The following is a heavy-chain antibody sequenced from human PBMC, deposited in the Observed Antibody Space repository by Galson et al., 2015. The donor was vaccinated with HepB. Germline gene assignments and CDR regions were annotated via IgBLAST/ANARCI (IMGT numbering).Heavy chain of an antibody. V-gene: IGHV1-46*01. D-gene: IGHD1-26*01. CDR3: ARDQATKYGMDY. Sequence: SVKVSCKASGYTFTGYNIHWVRQAPGQGLEWMGFINPNSDATTYAQKFQGRVTMTRDTSTTTVYMELSSLTSEDTAVYSCARDQATKYGMDYWGQGTQVTVSS. CDR1: GYTFTGYN. CDR2: INPNSDAT. J-gene: IGHJ4*02.